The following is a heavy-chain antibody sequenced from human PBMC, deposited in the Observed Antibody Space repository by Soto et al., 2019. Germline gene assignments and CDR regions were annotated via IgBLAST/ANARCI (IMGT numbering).Heavy chain of an antibody. Sequence: GGSLRLSCAASGFTFSSYDMHWVRQATGKGLEWVSAIGTAGDTYYPGSVKGRFTISRENAKNSLYLQMNSLRAGDTAVYYCARAVAGTIWFDPWGQGTLVTVSS. V-gene: IGHV3-13*01. CDR3: ARAVAGTIWFDP. J-gene: IGHJ5*02. CDR1: GFTFSSYD. CDR2: IGTAGDT. D-gene: IGHD6-19*01.